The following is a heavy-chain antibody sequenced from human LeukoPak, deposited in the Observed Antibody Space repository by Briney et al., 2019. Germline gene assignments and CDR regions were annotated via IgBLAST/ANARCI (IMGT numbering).Heavy chain of an antibody. Sequence: SETLSLTCAVYGGSFNGYYWSWIRQPPGKGLEWIGEINHSGSTNYNPSLKSRVTISVDTSKNQFSLKLSSVTAADTAVYYCARVKVAGNLKNYYGMDVWGQGTTVTVS. D-gene: IGHD6-19*01. CDR3: ARVKVAGNLKNYYGMDV. CDR1: GGSFNGYY. CDR2: INHSGST. V-gene: IGHV4-34*01. J-gene: IGHJ6*02.